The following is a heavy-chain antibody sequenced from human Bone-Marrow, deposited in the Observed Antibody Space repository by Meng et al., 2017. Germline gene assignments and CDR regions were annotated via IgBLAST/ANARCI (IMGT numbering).Heavy chain of an antibody. D-gene: IGHD3-10*01. CDR1: GFSFSSYA. J-gene: IGHJ4*02. V-gene: IGHV3-23*01. Sequence: GESLKISCAASGFSFSSYAMSWVRRAPGKGLEWRAALSGGGFTTYDADSVKGRFTISRHNSKNTLYLQVNSLRAEDRALYYCAKYSYGLGDYFDYWGQGALVTVSS. CDR3: AKYSYGLGDYFDY. CDR2: LSGGGFTT.